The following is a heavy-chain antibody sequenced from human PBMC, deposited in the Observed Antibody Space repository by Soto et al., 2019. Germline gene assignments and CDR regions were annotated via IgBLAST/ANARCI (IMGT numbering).Heavy chain of an antibody. CDR3: ARQDSGSGWSNWFDP. Sequence: PGESLKISCNGSGYSFTSYWISWVRQMPGKGLEWMGRIDPSDSYTNYSPSFQGHVTISADKSISTAYLQWSSLKASDTAMYYCARQDSGSGWSNWFDPWGQGTLVTVSS. D-gene: IGHD6-19*01. V-gene: IGHV5-10-1*01. CDR1: GYSFTSYW. J-gene: IGHJ5*02. CDR2: IDPSDSYT.